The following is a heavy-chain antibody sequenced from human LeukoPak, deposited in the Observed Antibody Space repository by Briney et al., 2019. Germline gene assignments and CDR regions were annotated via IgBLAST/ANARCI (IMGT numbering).Heavy chain of an antibody. CDR1: GYTFTSNG. V-gene: IGHV1-18*01. CDR3: ARDGPPWSDTLHV. CDR2: INVNNGNT. J-gene: IGHJ3*01. D-gene: IGHD2-8*02. Sequence: ASVKVSCKASGYTFTSNGISWVRQAPGQGLEWMGWINVNNGNTNYAQSLLGRVTMTRDTSTTTAYMELTSLRSDDTAMYYCARDGPPWSDTLHVWGRGTMVTVSS.